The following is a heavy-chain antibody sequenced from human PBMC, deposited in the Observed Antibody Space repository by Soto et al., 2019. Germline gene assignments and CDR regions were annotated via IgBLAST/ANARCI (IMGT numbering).Heavy chain of an antibody. V-gene: IGHV4-59*01. CDR3: ARGGYDILTGHQYYFDY. CDR2: IYYSEST. J-gene: IGHJ4*02. D-gene: IGHD3-9*01. Sequence: SETLSLTCTVSGGSISSYYWSWIRQPPGKGLEWIGYIYYSESTNYNPSLKSRVTISEDTSKNQFSLKLSSVTAADTAVYYCARGGYDILTGHQYYFDYWGQGTLVTVS. CDR1: GGSISSYY.